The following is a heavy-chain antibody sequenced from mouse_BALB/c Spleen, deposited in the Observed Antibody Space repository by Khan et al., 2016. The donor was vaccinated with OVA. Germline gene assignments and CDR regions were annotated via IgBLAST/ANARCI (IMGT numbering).Heavy chain of an antibody. V-gene: IGHV1-7*01. Sequence: QVQLQQSGAELAKPGASVKMSCKASGYTFTTYWMHWVKQRPGQGLEWIGYINPTSGYTDYNETFKDRATLSADKSSRTAYMQLSSLTSEDSAVYYCTRDRIDYWGQGTTLTVSS. CDR1: GYTFTTYW. J-gene: IGHJ2*01. CDR2: INPTSGYT. CDR3: TRDRIDY.